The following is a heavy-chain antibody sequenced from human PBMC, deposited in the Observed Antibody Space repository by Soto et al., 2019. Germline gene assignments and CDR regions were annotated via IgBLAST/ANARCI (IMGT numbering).Heavy chain of an antibody. CDR1: GFTFSSYD. CDR3: TKKAIDSEYSYRAIDY. V-gene: IGHV3-23*01. J-gene: IGHJ4*02. Sequence: EVQLLESGGGLVQPGESLRLSCAASGFTFSSYDMRWVRQAPGKGLEWVSTISTSGGSTYYAESVKGRFTISRDNSKNTLSLQMNSLRAEDTATYYCTKKAIDSEYSYRAIDYWGQGTLVTVSS. D-gene: IGHD5-18*01. CDR2: ISTSGGST.